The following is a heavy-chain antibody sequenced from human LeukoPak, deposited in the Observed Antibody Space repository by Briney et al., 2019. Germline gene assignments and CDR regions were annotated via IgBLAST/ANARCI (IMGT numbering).Heavy chain of an antibody. V-gene: IGHV1-2*02. D-gene: IGHD3-3*01. CDR2: INPNSGGA. CDR3: ARGYYDFWSGKTKGGAFDI. J-gene: IGHJ3*02. Sequence: VASVKVSCKASGYTFTGYYMHWVRQAPGQGLEWMGWINPNSGGANYAQKFQGRVTTTRDTSISTAYMELSRLRSDDTAVYYCARGYYDFWSGKTKGGAFDIWGQGTMVTVSS. CDR1: GYTFTGYY.